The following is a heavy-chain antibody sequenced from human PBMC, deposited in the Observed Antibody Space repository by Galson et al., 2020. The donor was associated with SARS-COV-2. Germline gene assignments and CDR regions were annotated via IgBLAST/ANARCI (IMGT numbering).Heavy chain of an antibody. Sequence: SETLSLTCAVYGGSFSGYYWSWIRQPPGKGLEWIGEINHSGSTNYNPSLKSRVTISVDTSKNQFSLKLSSVTAADTAVYYCARGGGLLWFGEGNDYWGQGTLVTVSS. CDR2: INHSGST. CDR3: ARGGGLLWFGEGNDY. J-gene: IGHJ4*02. D-gene: IGHD3-10*01. CDR1: GGSFSGYY. V-gene: IGHV4-34*01.